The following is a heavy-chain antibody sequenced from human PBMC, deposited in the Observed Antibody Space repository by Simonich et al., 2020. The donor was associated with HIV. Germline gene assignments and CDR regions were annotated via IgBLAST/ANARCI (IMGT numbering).Heavy chain of an antibody. CDR2: ISSSSSSI. Sequence: EYGGGVVQPGRSLRLSCAASGFTFSSYGMHWVRQAPGKGLEWISYISSSSSSIYYADSVKGRFTISRDNAKNSLYLQMNSLRAEDTAVYYCAKGGEAYLVGGASYYFDYWGQGTLVTVSS. D-gene: IGHD3-16*01. CDR3: AKGGEAYLVGGASYYFDY. V-gene: IGHV3-48*04. J-gene: IGHJ4*02. CDR1: GFTFSSYG.